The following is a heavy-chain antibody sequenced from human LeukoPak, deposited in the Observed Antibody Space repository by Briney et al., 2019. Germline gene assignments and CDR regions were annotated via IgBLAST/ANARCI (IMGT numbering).Heavy chain of an antibody. D-gene: IGHD3-16*01. Sequence: ASVKVSCKASGYTFIDYYIHWVRQAPGQGLEWMGWINPTSGATNSAQKFHGRVTVTSDTSISTAYMELSGLRSDDTAIYYCARATNRRSPAHAYVDWGQGTLVTVSS. V-gene: IGHV1-2*02. CDR3: ARATNRRSPAHAYVD. CDR2: INPTSGAT. J-gene: IGHJ4*02. CDR1: GYTFIDYY.